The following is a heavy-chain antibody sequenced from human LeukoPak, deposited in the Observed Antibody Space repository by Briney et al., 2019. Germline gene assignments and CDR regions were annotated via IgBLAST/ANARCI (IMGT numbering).Heavy chain of an antibody. V-gene: IGHV4-59*08. D-gene: IGHD2-2*01. CDR2: IYYSGST. Sequence: SETLSLTCTVSGGSISSYYWSWIRQPPGKGPEWIGYIYYSGSTNYNPSLKSRVTISVDTSKNQFSLKLDSVTAADTAVYYCARQVPYTSRPDYWGQGTLVTVSS. CDR1: GGSISSYY. CDR3: ARQVPYTSRPDY. J-gene: IGHJ4*02.